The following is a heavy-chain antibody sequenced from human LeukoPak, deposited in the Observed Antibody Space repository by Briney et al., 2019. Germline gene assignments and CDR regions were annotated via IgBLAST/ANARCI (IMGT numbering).Heavy chain of an antibody. J-gene: IGHJ4*02. CDR3: AKDIMNSGYGDFDY. CDR2: ISWNSGSI. D-gene: IGHD5-12*01. V-gene: IGHV3-9*01. Sequence: PGGSLRLSCAASGFTFDDYAMHWVRQAPGKGLEWVSGISWNSGSIGYADSVKGRFTISRDNAKSSLYLQMNSLRAEDTALYYCAKDIMNSGYGDFDYWGQGTLVTVSS. CDR1: GFTFDDYA.